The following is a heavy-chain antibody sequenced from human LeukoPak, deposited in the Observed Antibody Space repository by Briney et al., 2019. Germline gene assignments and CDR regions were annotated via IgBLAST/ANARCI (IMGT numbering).Heavy chain of an antibody. J-gene: IGHJ4*02. D-gene: IGHD3-22*01. Sequence: SETLSLTCSVSGGSISSGSYYWSWIRQPPGKGLEWIGYIYYSGSTNYNPSLKSRVTISGDTSKNQFSLKLSSVTAADTAVYICARVDYDGSGYNFDYWGQGTLVTVSS. CDR3: ARVDYDGSGYNFDY. CDR1: GGSISSGSYY. V-gene: IGHV4-61*01. CDR2: IYYSGST.